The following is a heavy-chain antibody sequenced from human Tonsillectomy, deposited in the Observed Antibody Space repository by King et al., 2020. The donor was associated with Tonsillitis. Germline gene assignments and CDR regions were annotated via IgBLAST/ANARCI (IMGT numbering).Heavy chain of an antibody. D-gene: IGHD1-26*01. CDR1: GGSISSSSHY. V-gene: IGHV4-39*07. CDR2: IHYSGST. Sequence: QLQESGPGLVKPSETLSLTCTVSGGSISSSSHYWGWIRQPPGTGLEWIATIHYSGSTYYNPSLKSRVTMSVDTSKNQFSLKLSSVTAADTAVYYCARVGGSRSQHNDSWGQGTLVTVSS. CDR3: ARVGGSRSQHNDS. J-gene: IGHJ5*01.